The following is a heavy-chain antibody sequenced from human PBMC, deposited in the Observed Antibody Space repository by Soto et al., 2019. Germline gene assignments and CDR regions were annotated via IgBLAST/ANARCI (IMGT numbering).Heavy chain of an antibody. CDR1: GFTFSSYS. D-gene: IGHD2-21*01. V-gene: IGHV3-21*01. CDR2: ISSSNSYI. J-gene: IGHJ4*02. Sequence: GGSLRLSCAASGFTFSSYSMNWVRQAPGKGLEWVSSISSSNSYIYNADSVKGRFTISRDNAKNSLYLQMNSLRAEDTAVYYCARGGKVNKTPNDYWGQGTLVTVSS. CDR3: ARGGKVNKTPNDY.